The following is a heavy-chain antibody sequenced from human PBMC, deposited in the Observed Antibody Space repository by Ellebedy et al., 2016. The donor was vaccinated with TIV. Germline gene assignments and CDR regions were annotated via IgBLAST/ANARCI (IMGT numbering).Heavy chain of an antibody. V-gene: IGHV3-33*05. CDR3: AAEEIRAFGY. CDR1: GFTFSSYG. Sequence: GESLKISCAASGFTFSSYGMHWVRQAPGKGLEWVAVISYDGSNKYYADSVKGRFTISRDNSKNTLFLQMNSLRAEDTAVYYCAAEEIRAFGYWGQGTLVTVSS. D-gene: IGHD5-24*01. CDR2: ISYDGSNK. J-gene: IGHJ4*02.